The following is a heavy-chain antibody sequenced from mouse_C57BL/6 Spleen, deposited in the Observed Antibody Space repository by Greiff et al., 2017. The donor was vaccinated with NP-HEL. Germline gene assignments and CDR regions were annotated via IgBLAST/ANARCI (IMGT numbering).Heavy chain of an antibody. Sequence: QVQLQQPGAELVRPGSSVKLSCKASGYTFTSYWMHWVKQSPIQGLEWIGNIDPSDSETHYNEKFKDKATLTVDKSSSTVYMQLSSLTSEDSAVYDCERGGKRNSWFADWGQGTLVTVSA. CDR2: IDPSDSET. CDR3: ERGGKRNSWFAD. V-gene: IGHV1-52*01. J-gene: IGHJ3*01. CDR1: GYTFTSYW.